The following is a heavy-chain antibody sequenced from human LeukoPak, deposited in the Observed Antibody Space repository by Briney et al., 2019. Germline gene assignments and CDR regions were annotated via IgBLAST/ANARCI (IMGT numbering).Heavy chain of an antibody. CDR2: INPNSGGT. CDR3: ARVPAAPPSYYYGMDV. J-gene: IGHJ6*02. CDR1: GYTFTGYY. Sequence: ASVKVSCKASGYTFTGYYMHWVRQAPGQGLEWMGWINPNSGGTNYAQKFQGRVTMTRDTSISTAYMELSRLRSDDTAVYYCARVPAAPPSYYYGMDVWDQGTTVTVSS. D-gene: IGHD2-2*01. V-gene: IGHV1-2*02.